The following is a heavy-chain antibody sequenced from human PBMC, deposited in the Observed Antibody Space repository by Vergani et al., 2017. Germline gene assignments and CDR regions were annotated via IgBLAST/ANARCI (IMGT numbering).Heavy chain of an antibody. D-gene: IGHD1-26*01. CDR1: GFNVGHYW. Sequence: EVQLVESGGDFVQPGGSLTLSCAASGFNVGHYWMSWVRQAPGKGLEWGANRKEDGTEKYYLDSVKGRFNISRDIAENIIYLEMNSMRDEDTAVYYCAREGVSRCCIAGAPDFWGQGTQVTVSS. CDR3: AREGVSRCCIAGAPDF. CDR2: RKEDGTEK. J-gene: IGHJ4*02. V-gene: IGHV3-7*01.